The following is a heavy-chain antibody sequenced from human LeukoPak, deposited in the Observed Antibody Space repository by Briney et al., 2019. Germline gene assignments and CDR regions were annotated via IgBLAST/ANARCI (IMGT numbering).Heavy chain of an antibody. V-gene: IGHV4-39*07. CDR2: IYYTGNT. J-gene: IGHJ4*02. CDR1: GDSISTSKSY. Sequence: PSETLSLTCTVSGDSISTSKSYWGWIRQPPLKGVEWIGSIYYTGNTYYNASLKSRVTISVDTSKNQFSLKLSSVTAADTAVYYCARDMRWFGERGYWGQGTLVTVSS. CDR3: ARDMRWFGERGY. D-gene: IGHD3-10*01.